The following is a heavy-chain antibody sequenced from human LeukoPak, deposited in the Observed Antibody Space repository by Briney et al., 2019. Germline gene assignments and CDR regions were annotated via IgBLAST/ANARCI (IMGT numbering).Heavy chain of an antibody. V-gene: IGHV3-30*04. Sequence: PGGSLRLSCAASGFTFSSYAMHWVRQAPGKGLEWVAVISYDGSNKYYADSVKGRFTISRDNSKNTLYLQMNSLRAEDTALYYCARDRGRNSFDYWGQGTLVSVSS. CDR3: ARDRGRNSFDY. CDR1: GFTFSSYA. J-gene: IGHJ4*02. CDR2: ISYDGSNK. D-gene: IGHD1-14*01.